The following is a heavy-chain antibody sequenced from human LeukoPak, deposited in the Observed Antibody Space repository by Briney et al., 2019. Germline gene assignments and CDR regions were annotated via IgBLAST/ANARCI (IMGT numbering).Heavy chain of an antibody. J-gene: IGHJ5*02. Sequence: PSETLSLTCSVSGGSISSTTYYWGWIRQPPGKGLEWIGSIYYTGITYYNPSLKSRVTISVDTSKNQFSLKLSSVTAADTAVYYCARHEARDHSGSSSCYWNWFDPWGQGTLVTVSS. V-gene: IGHV4-39*01. D-gene: IGHD2-15*01. CDR3: ARHEARDHSGSSSCYWNWFDP. CDR1: GGSISSTTYY. CDR2: IYYTGIT.